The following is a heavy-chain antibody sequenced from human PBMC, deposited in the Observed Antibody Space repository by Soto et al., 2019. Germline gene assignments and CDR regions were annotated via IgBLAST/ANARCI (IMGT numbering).Heavy chain of an antibody. Sequence: ASVKVSCKASGYTFTSYYIHWVRQAPGQGLEWMGIINPGGGAPSYAQRFQGRVTMTRDTSTSTVYMELSSLRSEDTAVYYCAKDAVGRFTTVTTVPFDYWGQGTLVTVSS. CDR3: AKDAVGRFTTVTTVPFDY. J-gene: IGHJ4*02. V-gene: IGHV1-46*01. CDR2: INPGGGAP. CDR1: GYTFTSYY. D-gene: IGHD4-17*01.